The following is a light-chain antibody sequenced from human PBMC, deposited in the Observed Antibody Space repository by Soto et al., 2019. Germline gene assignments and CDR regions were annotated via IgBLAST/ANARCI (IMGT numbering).Light chain of an antibody. CDR3: QHYNSYSEA. Sequence: DIQMTQSHSTLSGSVGDRVTITCRDRQTISSWLAWYQQKPGKAPKLLIYKASTLKSGGPSRFSGSGSGTEFTLTSSSLQPDDLATYYCQHYNSYSEAFGKGHKVELK. CDR2: KAS. V-gene: IGKV1-5*03. CDR1: QTISSW. J-gene: IGKJ1*01.